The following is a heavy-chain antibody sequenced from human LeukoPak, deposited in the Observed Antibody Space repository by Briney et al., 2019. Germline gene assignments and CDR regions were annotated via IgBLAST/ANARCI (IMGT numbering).Heavy chain of an antibody. D-gene: IGHD6-13*01. V-gene: IGHV3-48*02. CDR2: ISSSSSTI. CDR1: GFIFSRYS. J-gene: IGHJ4*02. CDR3: ARDPHIAAAGTIFDY. Sequence: GGSLRLSCAASGFIFSRYSMNWVRQAPGKGLEWVSYISSSSSTIYYADSVKGRFTISRDNAKNSLYLQMNSLRDEDSAVYYCARDPHIAAAGTIFDYWGQGTLVTVSS.